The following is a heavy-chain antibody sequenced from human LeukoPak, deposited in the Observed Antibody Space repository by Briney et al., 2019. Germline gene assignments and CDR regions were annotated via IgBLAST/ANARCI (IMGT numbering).Heavy chain of an antibody. CDR3: ARAVSGYPIDY. CDR2: ISTNGGST. J-gene: IGHJ4*02. D-gene: IGHD3-22*01. CDR1: GFTFSSYA. V-gene: IGHV3-64*02. Sequence: GGSLRLSCAASGFTFSSYAMHWVRQAPGKGLEYVSGISTNGGSTYYADSVKGRFTIPRDNSKNTLFLQMGSLRAEDTAVYYRARAVSGYPIDYWGQGTLVTVPS.